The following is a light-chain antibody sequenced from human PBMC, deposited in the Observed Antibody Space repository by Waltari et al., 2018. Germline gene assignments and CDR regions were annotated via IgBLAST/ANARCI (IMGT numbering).Light chain of an antibody. CDR3: SSYTSSSTVV. J-gene: IGLJ2*01. Sequence: QSALTQPASVSGSPGQSLTISCTGTSSDVCGYNYVSWYQQHPGKAPKLMIYDVSKRPSGVSNRFSGSKSGNTASLTISGLQAEDEADYYCSSYTSSSTVVFGGGTKLTVL. CDR2: DVS. V-gene: IGLV2-14*01. CDR1: SSDVCGYNY.